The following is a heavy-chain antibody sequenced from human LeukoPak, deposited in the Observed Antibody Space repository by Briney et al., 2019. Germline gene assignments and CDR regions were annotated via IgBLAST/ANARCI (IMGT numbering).Heavy chain of an antibody. J-gene: IGHJ4*02. Sequence: GGSLRLSCAASGFTFSSYWMSWVRQAPGKGLEWVANIKQDGSEKYYVDSVKGRFTISRDNAKNSLYLQMNSLRAEDTALYHCVKEFYGSGSYTFDYWGQGTLVTVSS. D-gene: IGHD3-10*01. CDR2: IKQDGSEK. CDR1: GFTFSSYW. V-gene: IGHV3-7*03. CDR3: VKEFYGSGSYTFDY.